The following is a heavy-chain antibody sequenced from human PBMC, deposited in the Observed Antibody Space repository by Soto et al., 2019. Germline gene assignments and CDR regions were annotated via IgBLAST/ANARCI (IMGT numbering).Heavy chain of an antibody. CDR1: GFTFSSYW. V-gene: IGHV3-74*01. CDR3: AREKYSSVWYEAFDI. CDR2: INSDGSST. D-gene: IGHD6-19*01. J-gene: IGHJ3*02. Sequence: EVQLVESGGGLVQPGGSLRLSCAASGFTFSSYWMHWVRQAPGKGLVWVSRINSDGSSTSYADSVKGRFTISRDNAKNTLYLQMNSLRAEDTAVYYCAREKYSSVWYEAFDIWGQGTMVTVSS.